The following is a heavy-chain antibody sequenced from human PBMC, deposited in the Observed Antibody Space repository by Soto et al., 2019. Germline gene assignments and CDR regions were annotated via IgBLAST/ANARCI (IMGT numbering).Heavy chain of an antibody. J-gene: IGHJ4*02. CDR1: GFSFNLSGMS. D-gene: IGHD3-22*01. CDR3: AHSQADSRGYDRQLAF. CDR2: IYWDDDK. Sequence: SGPTLVNPTQTLTLTCTFSGFSFNLSGMSVGWIRQPPGKGLEYLALIYWDDDKRYSPSLKTRLAISKDASRNQVVLTMTDLDPVDTATYYCAHSQADSRGYDRQLAFWCQGTRVTVSS. V-gene: IGHV2-5*02.